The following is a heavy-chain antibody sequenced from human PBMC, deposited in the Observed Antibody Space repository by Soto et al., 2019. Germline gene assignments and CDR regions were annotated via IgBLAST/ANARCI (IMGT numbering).Heavy chain of an antibody. CDR3: ARLPKGSVVTG. CDR1: GVSFRDHS. V-gene: IGHV3-48*02. Sequence: GGSLKLSSVGSGVSFRDHSMNWVRQPPGKGLQWISYISSSGYNIYYADSVKGRFTVSRDNAKNTLFLQMNSLRDDDSAIYYCARLPKGSVVTGWGQGSLVTVSS. CDR2: ISSSGYNI. D-gene: IGHD2-21*02. J-gene: IGHJ4*01.